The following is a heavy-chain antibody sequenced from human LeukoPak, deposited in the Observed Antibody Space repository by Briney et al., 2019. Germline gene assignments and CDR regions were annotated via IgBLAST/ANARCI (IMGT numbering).Heavy chain of an antibody. V-gene: IGHV3-48*02. D-gene: IGHD3-9*01. J-gene: IGHJ4*02. CDR3: ARGVRYFDPYYFDY. Sequence: GGSLRLSCAASGFTFSSYSMNWVRQAPGKGLEWVSSISSSSSTIYYADSVKGRFTISRDNAKNSLYLQMNSLRDEDTAVYYCARGVRYFDPYYFDYWGQGTLVTVSS. CDR1: GFTFSSYS. CDR2: ISSSSSTI.